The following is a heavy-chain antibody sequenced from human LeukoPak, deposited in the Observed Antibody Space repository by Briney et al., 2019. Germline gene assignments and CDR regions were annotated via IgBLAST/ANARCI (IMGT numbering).Heavy chain of an antibody. CDR2: VYTSGST. J-gene: IGHJ3*02. CDR3: ARGPYCSGGSCYSNDAFDI. D-gene: IGHD2-15*01. Sequence: PSETLSPTCTVSGGSISSGSYYWSWIRQPAGKGLEWIGRVYTSGSTNYNPSLKSRVTISVDTSKNQFSLKLSSVTAADTAVYYCARGPYCSGGSCYSNDAFDIWGHGTMVTVSS. CDR1: GGSISSGSYY. V-gene: IGHV4-61*02.